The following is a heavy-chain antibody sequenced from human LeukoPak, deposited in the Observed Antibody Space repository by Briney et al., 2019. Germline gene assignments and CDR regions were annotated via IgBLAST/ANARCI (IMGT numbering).Heavy chain of an antibody. CDR2: ISGSGGNT. CDR3: AKAGYDYDRSGYYNDRSRYFDL. Sequence: PGGSLRLSCAASGFSFSSYAMSWVRQAPGKGLEWVSAISGSGGNTYYADSVKGRFTTSRDNSKNTLYLQMSSMRAEDTAVYYCAKAGYDYDRSGYYNDRSRYFDLWGRGTLVTVSS. D-gene: IGHD3-22*01. V-gene: IGHV3-23*01. CDR1: GFSFSSYA. J-gene: IGHJ2*01.